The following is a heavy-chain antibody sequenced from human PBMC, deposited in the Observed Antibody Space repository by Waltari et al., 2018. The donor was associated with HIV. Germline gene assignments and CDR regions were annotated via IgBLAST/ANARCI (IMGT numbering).Heavy chain of an antibody. D-gene: IGHD3-22*01. CDR3: ARQGVPDYYDSSGYYVVDY. V-gene: IGHV4-39*01. Sequence: QLQLQESGPGLVKPSETLSLTCTVSGGSISSSSYYWGWIRQPPGTGLEWIGSIYYSWSTYHNPSLKSRVTISVDTSKNQFSLKLSSVTAADTAVYYCARQGVPDYYDSSGYYVVDYWGQGTLVTVSS. J-gene: IGHJ4*02. CDR2: IYYSWST. CDR1: GGSISSSSYY.